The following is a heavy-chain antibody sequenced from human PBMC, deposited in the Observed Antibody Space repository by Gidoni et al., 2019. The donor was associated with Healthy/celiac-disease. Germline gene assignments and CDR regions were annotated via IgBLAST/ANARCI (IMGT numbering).Heavy chain of an antibody. CDR1: GGSISSYY. D-gene: IGHD4-4*01. J-gene: IGHJ6*03. CDR3: ARGLPYSNPCDYYYYYYMDV. V-gene: IGHV4-59*01. CDR2: IYYSGST. Sequence: QVQLPESGLGLVKPSETLYLTCTVSGGSISSYYWSWIRQPPGKVLELIGYIYYSGSTNYNPSLKSRVTISVDTSKNQFSLELSSVTAADTAVYYCARGLPYSNPCDYYYYYYMDVWGKGTTVTVSS.